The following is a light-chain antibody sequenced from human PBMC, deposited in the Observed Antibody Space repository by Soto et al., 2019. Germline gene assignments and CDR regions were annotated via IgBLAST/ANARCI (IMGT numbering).Light chain of an antibody. CDR3: QVWDSSSDHVV. CDR2: YDS. J-gene: IGLJ2*01. CDR1: NIGSKS. V-gene: IGLV3-21*04. Sequence: SYELTQPPSVSVAPGKTARITCGGNNIGSKSVHWYQQKPGQAPVLVIYYDSDRPSGIPERFSGSSTGNTAPLTISRVEVGDEADYYCQVWDSSSDHVVFGGGTKLTVL.